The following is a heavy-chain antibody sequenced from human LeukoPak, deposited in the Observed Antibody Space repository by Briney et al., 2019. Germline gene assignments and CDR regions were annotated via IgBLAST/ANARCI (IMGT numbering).Heavy chain of an antibody. CDR3: ARDEELGSFDI. D-gene: IGHD1-26*01. J-gene: IGHJ3*02. CDR2: ISSSSSYI. Sequence: GGSLRLSCAASGFTFSSYSMNWVRQAPGKGLEWVSSISSSSSYIYYADSVKGRFTISRDNARNSLYLQMNSLRAEDTAVYYCARDEELGSFDIWGQGTMVTVSS. CDR1: GFTFSSYS. V-gene: IGHV3-21*01.